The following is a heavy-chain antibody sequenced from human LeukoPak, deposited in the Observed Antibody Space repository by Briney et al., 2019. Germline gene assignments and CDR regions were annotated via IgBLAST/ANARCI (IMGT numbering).Heavy chain of an antibody. D-gene: IGHD3-10*01. J-gene: IGHJ3*02. CDR3: AKGLNGYGSGSYSHLDAFDI. V-gene: IGHV3-48*03. CDR1: GFTFTTYA. Sequence: GGSLRLSCAASGFTFTTYAMNWVRQAPGKGLEWVSYISSSGNIIYYADSLKGRFTISRDNAKDSLYLQMNSLRAEDTAVYYCAKGLNGYGSGSYSHLDAFDIWGQGTLVTVSS. CDR2: ISSSGNII.